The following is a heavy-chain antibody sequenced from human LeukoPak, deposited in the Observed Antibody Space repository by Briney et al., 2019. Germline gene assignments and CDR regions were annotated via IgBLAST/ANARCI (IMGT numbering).Heavy chain of an antibody. CDR3: QLWFGESPLDY. V-gene: IGHV1-3*01. CDR2: INAGNGNT. D-gene: IGHD3-10*01. J-gene: IGHJ4*02. Sequence: ASVKVSCKASGYTFTSYAMHWVRQAPGQRLEWMGWINAGNGNTKYSQKFQGRVTTTRDTSASTAYMELSSLRSEDTAVYYCQLWFGESPLDYWGQGTLVTVSS. CDR1: GYTFTSYA.